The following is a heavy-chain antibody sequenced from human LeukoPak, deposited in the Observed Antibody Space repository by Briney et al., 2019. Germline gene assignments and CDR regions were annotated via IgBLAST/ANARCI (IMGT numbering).Heavy chain of an antibody. Sequence: GGSLRLSCAVSGFTFEDYGMSWVRQAPGKGLEWVSCITWNGGSSSYADSVQGRFTISRDNANNSLYLQMNSLRAEDTALYYCARGFYGSGGYYPYYFDYWGQGTVVTVS. J-gene: IGHJ4*02. CDR2: ITWNGGSS. V-gene: IGHV3-20*04. CDR1: GFTFEDYG. D-gene: IGHD3-10*01. CDR3: ARGFYGSGGYYPYYFDY.